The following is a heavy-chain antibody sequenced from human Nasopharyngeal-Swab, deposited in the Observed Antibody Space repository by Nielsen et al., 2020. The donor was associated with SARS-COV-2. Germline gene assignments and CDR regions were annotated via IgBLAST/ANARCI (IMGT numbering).Heavy chain of an antibody. J-gene: IGHJ6*03. CDR2: IYYSGST. Sequence: WIRQPPGKGLEWIGYIYYSGSTYYNPSLKSRVTISVDTSKNQFSLKLSSVTAADTAVYYCARVSRYYYTDVRGKGTTVTVSS. V-gene: IGHV4-31*02. CDR3: ARVSRYYYTDV.